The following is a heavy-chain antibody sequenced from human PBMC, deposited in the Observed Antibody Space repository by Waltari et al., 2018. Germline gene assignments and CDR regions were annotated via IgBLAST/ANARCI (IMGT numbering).Heavy chain of an antibody. Sequence: QVQLVQSGAEVKKPGASVKVSCKASGYTFTKYGISWVRQAPGQGLEWMSWISVYNGNRNYAQKFQGRVTMTTDTSTSTAYMELTSLSSDDTAVYYCARRLAIPAAGRPNYYYYYYMDVWGKGTTVTVSS. CDR1: GYTFTKYG. V-gene: IGHV1-18*01. CDR2: ISVYNGNR. D-gene: IGHD6-13*01. J-gene: IGHJ6*03. CDR3: ARRLAIPAAGRPNYYYYYYMDV.